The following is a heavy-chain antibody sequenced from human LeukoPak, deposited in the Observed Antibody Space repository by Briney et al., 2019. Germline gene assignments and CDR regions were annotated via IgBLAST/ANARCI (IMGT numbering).Heavy chain of an antibody. CDR2: INQDGSEK. CDR1: GFTFSSYW. CDR3: ARGLTMVRGVLRWFDP. Sequence: PGGSLRLSCAASGFTFSSYWMTWVRQAPGKGLEWVANINQDGSEKYYMDSVKGRFTISRDNAKNSLYVQMNSLRAEDTAVYYCARGLTMVRGVLRWFDPWGQGTLVTVSS. J-gene: IGHJ5*02. V-gene: IGHV3-7*03. D-gene: IGHD3-10*01.